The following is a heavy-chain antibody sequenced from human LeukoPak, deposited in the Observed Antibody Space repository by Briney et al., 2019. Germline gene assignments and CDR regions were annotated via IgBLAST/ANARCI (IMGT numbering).Heavy chain of an antibody. CDR1: GFSFSSNA. J-gene: IGHJ4*02. D-gene: IGHD3-22*01. V-gene: IGHV3-30*04. Sequence: GRSLRLSCAASGFSFSSNAIHCVRQAPGKGLEWVAVISFDGSNNYYADSVKGRFTISRDNSKNTLYLQMNSLRAEDTAVYYCAREGYYDSSGYFNYWGLGTLVTVSS. CDR3: AREGYYDSSGYFNY. CDR2: ISFDGSNN.